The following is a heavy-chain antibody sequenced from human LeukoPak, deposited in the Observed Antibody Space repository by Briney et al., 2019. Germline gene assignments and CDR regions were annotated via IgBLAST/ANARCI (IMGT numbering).Heavy chain of an antibody. CDR2: ISYDGSNK. D-gene: IGHD3-10*01. J-gene: IGHJ3*02. Sequence: PGGSLRLSCAASGFTFSSYAMSWVRQAPGKGLEWVAVISYDGSNKYYADSVKGRFTISRDNSKNTLYLQMNSLRAEDTAVYYCARAGSGAVDDAFDIWGQGTMVTVSS. CDR3: ARAGSGAVDDAFDI. CDR1: GFTFSSYA. V-gene: IGHV3-30*04.